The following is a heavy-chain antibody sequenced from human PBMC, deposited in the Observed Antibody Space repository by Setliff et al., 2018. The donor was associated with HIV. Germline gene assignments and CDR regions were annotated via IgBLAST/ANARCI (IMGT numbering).Heavy chain of an antibody. D-gene: IGHD4-17*01. CDR1: GFTFNSYS. CDR3: ARDYYGGFGDYDFGNYFDY. Sequence: PGESLKISCADSGFTFNSYSMHWVRQAPGKGLEWLAVISYNGGNTYYADSVKGRFTISRDNAKNSLYLQMNSLRAEDTAVYYCARDYYGGFGDYDFGNYFDYWGQGTLVTVSS. CDR2: ISYNGGNT. J-gene: IGHJ4*02. V-gene: IGHV3-30*07.